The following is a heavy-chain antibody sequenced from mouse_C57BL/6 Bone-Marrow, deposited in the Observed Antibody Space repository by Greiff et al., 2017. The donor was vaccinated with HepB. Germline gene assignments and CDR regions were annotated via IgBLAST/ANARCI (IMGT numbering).Heavy chain of an antibody. CDR2: INPYNGGT. V-gene: IGHV1-19*01. D-gene: IGHD1-2*01. CDR3: ARSNNVSSCWFAY. J-gene: IGHJ3*01. CDR1: GYTFTDYY. Sequence: EVQLQQSGPVLVKPGASVKMSCKASGYTFTDYYMNWVKQSHGKSLEWIGVINPYNGGTSYNQKFKGKATLTVDKSSSTAYMELNSLSSEDSAVYYCARSNNVSSCWFAYWGQGTLVTVSA.